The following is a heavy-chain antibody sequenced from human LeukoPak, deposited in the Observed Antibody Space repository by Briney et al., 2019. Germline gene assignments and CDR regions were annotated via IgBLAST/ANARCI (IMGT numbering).Heavy chain of an antibody. CDR1: GGSFSGYY. Sequence: SETLSLTCAVYGGSFSGYYWSWIRQPPGKGLEWIGEINHIGNTNYDPSLRSRVTISVDTSKNQFSLTLTSATAADTAVYFCARLGSVGYYNYQYMDIWGNGSTVILSS. V-gene: IGHV4-34*01. D-gene: IGHD6-13*01. CDR2: INHIGNT. CDR3: ARLGSVGYYNYQYMDI. J-gene: IGHJ6*03.